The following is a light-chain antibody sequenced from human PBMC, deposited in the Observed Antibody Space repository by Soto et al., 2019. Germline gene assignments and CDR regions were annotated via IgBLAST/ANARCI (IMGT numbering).Light chain of an antibody. CDR3: QQFGSSSAWT. CDR1: QSVSSSY. J-gene: IGKJ1*01. Sequence: TLSLSPGERATLSCRASQSVSSSYLAWYQQKPGQAPRLLIYGASSRATGIPDRFSGSGSETDFTLTISRLEPEDFAVYYCQQFGSSSAWTFGEGTKVDIK. CDR2: GAS. V-gene: IGKV3-20*01.